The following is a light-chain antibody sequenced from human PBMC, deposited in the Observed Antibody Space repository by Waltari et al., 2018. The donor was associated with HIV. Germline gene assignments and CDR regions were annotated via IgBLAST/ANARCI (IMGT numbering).Light chain of an antibody. CDR2: SAS. CDR3: QQYATSPELT. V-gene: IGKV3-20*01. J-gene: IGKJ4*01. CDR1: QNVISGY. Sequence: EIVLTQSPDTLSLPPGERATLSSTASQNVISGYLAWYQQKPGRAPRLVISSASSRAVGIPDRFSGSGSGTHFTLTISRVEPEDFAVYFCQQYATSPELTFGGGTKLEIK.